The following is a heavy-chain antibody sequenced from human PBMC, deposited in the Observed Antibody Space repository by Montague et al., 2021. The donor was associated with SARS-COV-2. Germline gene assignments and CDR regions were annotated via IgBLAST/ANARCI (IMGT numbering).Heavy chain of an antibody. V-gene: IGHV4-34*01. CDR3: ARGQRGVVPATVLGLGFYFYYFIDV. D-gene: IGHD3-16*01. CDR1: GGDYY. Sequence: SETLSLTCGVYGGDYYWIWIRQVPGKGLEFIGKIDVAGGTKNNPSLERRLTISLDTSKSQFSLRLTSVTASDTAVYYCARGQRGVVPATVLGLGFYFYYFIDVWGKGTTVTVSS. CDR2: IDVAGGT. J-gene: IGHJ6*03.